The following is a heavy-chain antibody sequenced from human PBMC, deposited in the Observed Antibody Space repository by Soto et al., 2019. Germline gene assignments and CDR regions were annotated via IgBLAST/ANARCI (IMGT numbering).Heavy chain of an antibody. D-gene: IGHD2-21*02. CDR2: INAGNGNT. J-gene: IGHJ4*02. Sequence: ASVKVSCKASGYTFTSYAIHWVRQAPGQRLEWMGWINAGNGNTKYSQKFQGRVTITRYTSASTAYMELSSLRSEDTAVYYCARSIVVVTALDYWGQGTLVTVSS. CDR3: ARSIVVVTALDY. CDR1: GYTFTSYA. V-gene: IGHV1-3*01.